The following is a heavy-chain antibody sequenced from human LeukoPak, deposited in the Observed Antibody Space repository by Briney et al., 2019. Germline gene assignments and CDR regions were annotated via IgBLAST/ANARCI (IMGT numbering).Heavy chain of an antibody. V-gene: IGHV4-34*01. J-gene: IGHJ4*02. CDR3: ARDRGRYCGGDCYYDY. CDR1: GGSFSGYY. D-gene: IGHD2-21*02. Sequence: SETLSLTCAVYGGSFSGYYWSWIRQPPGKGLEWIGEINHSGSTNYNPSLKSRVTISVDTSKNQFSLKLSSVTAADTAVYYCARDRGRYCGGDCYYDYWGQGTLVTVSS. CDR2: INHSGST.